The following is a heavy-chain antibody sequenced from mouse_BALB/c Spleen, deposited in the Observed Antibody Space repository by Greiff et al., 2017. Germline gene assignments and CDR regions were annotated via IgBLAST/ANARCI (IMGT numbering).Heavy chain of an antibody. J-gene: IGHJ3*01. V-gene: IGHV3-2*02. CDR2: ISYSGST. D-gene: IGHD3-3*01. Sequence: EVQLVESGPGLVKPSQSLSLTCTVTGYSITSDYAWNWIRQFPGNKLEWMGYISYSGSTSYNPSLKSRISITRDTSKNQFFLQLNSVTTEDTATYYCARSRDFPFAYWGQGTLVTVSA. CDR3: ARSRDFPFAY. CDR1: GYSITSDYA.